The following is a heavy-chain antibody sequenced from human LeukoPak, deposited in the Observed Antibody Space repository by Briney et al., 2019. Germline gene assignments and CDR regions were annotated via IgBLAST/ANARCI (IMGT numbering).Heavy chain of an antibody. J-gene: IGHJ4*02. Sequence: GGSLRLSWAASGFTVSSHYISWVRQAPGKGLEWVSLIYGGGSTYYADSVKGRFTISRDNSKNTLYLQMNSLRAEDTAVYYCARGMGSSWYYFDYWGQGTLVTVSS. CDR3: ARGMGSSWYYFDY. D-gene: IGHD6-13*01. CDR2: IYGGGST. V-gene: IGHV3-53*01. CDR1: GFTVSSHY.